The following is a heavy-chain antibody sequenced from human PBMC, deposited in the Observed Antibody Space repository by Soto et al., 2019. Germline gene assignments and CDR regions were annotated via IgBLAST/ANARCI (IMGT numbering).Heavy chain of an antibody. V-gene: IGHV3-30*03. J-gene: IGHJ6*03. D-gene: IGHD3-3*01. CDR1: GFTFSSYG. CDR2: ISYDGSNK. CDR3: ASWAYDFWSGYYTNYYYYMDV. Sequence: GGSLRLSCAASGFTFSSYGMHWVRQAPGKGLEWVAVISYDGSNKYYADSVKGRFTISRDNSKNTLYLQMNSLRAEDTAVYYCASWAYDFWSGYYTNYYYYMDVWGKGTTVTVSS.